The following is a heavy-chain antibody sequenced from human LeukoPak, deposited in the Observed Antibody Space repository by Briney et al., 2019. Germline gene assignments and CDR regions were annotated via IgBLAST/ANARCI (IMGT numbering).Heavy chain of an antibody. J-gene: IGHJ4*02. V-gene: IGHV3-48*02. D-gene: IGHD1-26*01. Sequence: GGSLRLSCAASAFTFSSYSMSWVRQAPGKGLEWVSYISSGSSTMYYADSVKGRLTISRDNAKNSLYLQMNSRRDEDTAVYYCARVRSGSFFDYWGQGTLVTVSS. CDR3: ARVRSGSFFDY. CDR2: ISSGSSTM. CDR1: AFTFSSYS.